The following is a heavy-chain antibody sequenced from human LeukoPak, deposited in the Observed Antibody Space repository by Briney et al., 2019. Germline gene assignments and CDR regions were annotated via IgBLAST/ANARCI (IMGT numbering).Heavy chain of an antibody. V-gene: IGHV4-59*08. D-gene: IGHD3-16*01. Sequence: PSETLSLTCTVSGGSISGTYYWSWIRQPPGQGLEWIGYIYYTGTTDSNPSPKSRVTISLDTSKNQFSLNLSSVTAADTAVYYCARRWVYDKRAFDAWGQGTMVTVSS. CDR3: ARRWVYDKRAFDA. CDR1: GGSISGTYY. CDR2: IYYTGTT. J-gene: IGHJ3*01.